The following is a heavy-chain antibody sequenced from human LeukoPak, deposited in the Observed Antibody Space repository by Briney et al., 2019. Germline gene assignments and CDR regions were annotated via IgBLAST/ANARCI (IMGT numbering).Heavy chain of an antibody. CDR2: ISSSSSYI. CDR3: ARGSITIFGVAPHY. V-gene: IGHV3-21*01. CDR1: GFTFSSYS. Sequence: PGGSLRLSCAASGFTFSSYSMNWVRQAPVKGLEWVSSISSSSSYIYYADSVKGRFTISRDNAKNSLYLQMNSLRAEDTAVYYCARGSITIFGVAPHYWGQGTLVTVSS. J-gene: IGHJ4*02. D-gene: IGHD3-3*01.